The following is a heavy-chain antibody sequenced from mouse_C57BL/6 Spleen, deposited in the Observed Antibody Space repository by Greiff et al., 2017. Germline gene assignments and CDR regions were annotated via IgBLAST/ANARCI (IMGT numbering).Heavy chain of an antibody. J-gene: IGHJ2*01. Sequence: EVKLQQSGAELVKPGASVKLSCTASGFNIKDSYMPWVKQRTEQGLEWIGRIDPEDGETKYAPKFQGKATITADTSSNTAYLQLSSLTSEDTAVYYCARNYGSSYYFDYWGQGTTLTVSS. CDR1: GFNIKDSY. CDR3: ARNYGSSYYFDY. CDR2: IDPEDGET. D-gene: IGHD1-1*01. V-gene: IGHV14-2*01.